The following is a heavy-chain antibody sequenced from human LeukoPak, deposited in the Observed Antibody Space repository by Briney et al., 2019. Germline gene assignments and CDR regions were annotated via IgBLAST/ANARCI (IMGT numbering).Heavy chain of an antibody. D-gene: IGHD6-6*01. V-gene: IGHV3-30-3*01. J-gene: IGHJ4*02. CDR1: GFTFSSYA. CDR2: ISYDGSNK. CDR3: ARTAARRFDY. Sequence: PGRSLRLSCAASGFTFSSYAMDWVRQAPGKGLEWVAIISYDGSNKYYADSVKGRFTISRDNSKNTLYLQMNSLRSDDTAVYYCARTAARRFDYWGQGTLVTVSS.